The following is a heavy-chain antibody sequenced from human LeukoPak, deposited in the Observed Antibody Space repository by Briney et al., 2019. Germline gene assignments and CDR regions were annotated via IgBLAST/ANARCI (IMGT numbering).Heavy chain of an antibody. CDR1: GGSISRSNW. Sequence: PSGTLSLTCAVSGGSISRSNWWSWVRQPPGKGLEWIGEIYHSGSTNYNPSLKSRVTISVDKSKNQFSLKLSSVTAADTAMYYCARGVPAVVPAAMWGSYYYYGMDVWGQGTTVTVSS. D-gene: IGHD2-2*01. J-gene: IGHJ6*02. V-gene: IGHV4-4*02. CDR2: IYHSGST. CDR3: ARGVPAVVPAAMWGSYYYYGMDV.